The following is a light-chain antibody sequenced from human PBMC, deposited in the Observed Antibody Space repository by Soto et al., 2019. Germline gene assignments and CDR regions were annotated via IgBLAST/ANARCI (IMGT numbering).Light chain of an antibody. J-gene: IGLJ1*01. Sequence: QSALTQPASVAGSPGQSITISCTGTSSDVGGYDYVSWYQQHPGKAPKLIIYELNNRPSGVSHRFSGSKSGNTASLTISGLQAEDEADYYCSSYTSSSTYVFGTGTKVTGL. CDR3: SSYTSSSTYV. CDR1: SSDVGGYDY. CDR2: ELN. V-gene: IGLV2-14*01.